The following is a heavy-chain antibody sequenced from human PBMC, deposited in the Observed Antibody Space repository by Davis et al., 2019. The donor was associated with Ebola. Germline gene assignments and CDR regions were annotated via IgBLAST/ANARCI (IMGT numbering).Heavy chain of an antibody. Sequence: MPGGSLRLSCTVSGGSISSYYWSWIRQPPGKGLEWIGYIYYSGSTNYNPSLKSRVTISVDTSKNQFSLKLSSVTAADTAVYYCARGRGSYYRYGMDVWGQGTTVTVSS. CDR3: ARGRGSYYRYGMDV. CDR2: IYYSGST. CDR1: GGSISSYY. D-gene: IGHD3-16*01. V-gene: IGHV4-59*01. J-gene: IGHJ6*02.